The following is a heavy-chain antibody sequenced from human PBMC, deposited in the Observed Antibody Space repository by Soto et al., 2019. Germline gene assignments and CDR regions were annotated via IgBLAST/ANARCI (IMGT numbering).Heavy chain of an antibody. J-gene: IGHJ3*02. CDR2: IRSKANTYAT. D-gene: IGHD3-10*01. CDR3: NRIKDYYYHGWPNDGIDI. Sequence: GGTLRLSCAASGFTFSGSDMHWVRQASGKGLEWVGRIRSKANTYATAYGASVTGRFTNSRYDSKHTAVLQMNRPKYEDTRVYYYNRIKDYYYHGWPNDGIDIWGQGTMVTVSS. V-gene: IGHV3-73*01. CDR1: GFTFSGSD.